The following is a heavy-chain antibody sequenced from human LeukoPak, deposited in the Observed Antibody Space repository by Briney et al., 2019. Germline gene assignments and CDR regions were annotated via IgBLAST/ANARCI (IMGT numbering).Heavy chain of an antibody. CDR3: ARGGFGNYCELAY. V-gene: IGHV3-74*01. J-gene: IGHJ4*02. D-gene: IGHD3-3*01. CDR1: GFTFSDYW. CDR2: IKTDGRST. Sequence: GGSLRLSCAASGFTFSDYWMHWVRQAPGKGLLWVSRIKTDGRSTNYADSVKGRFTISRDNAKNTVYLQMNSLRAEDTGVYYCARGGFGNYCELAYWGQGTLVTVSS.